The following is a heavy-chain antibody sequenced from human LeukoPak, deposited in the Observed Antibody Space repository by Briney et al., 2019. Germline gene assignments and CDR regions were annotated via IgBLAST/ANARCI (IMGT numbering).Heavy chain of an antibody. CDR3: ASNPLGGSYSVY. V-gene: IGHV1-69-2*01. CDR2: VDPEDGET. CDR1: GYTFTDYY. D-gene: IGHD1-26*01. Sequence: ASVKVSCKVSGYTFTDYYMHWVRQAPGKGLEWMGLVDPEDGETIYAEKFQGRVTITADTSTDTAYMELSSLRSEDTAVYYCASNPLGGSYSVYWGQGTLVTVSS. J-gene: IGHJ4*02.